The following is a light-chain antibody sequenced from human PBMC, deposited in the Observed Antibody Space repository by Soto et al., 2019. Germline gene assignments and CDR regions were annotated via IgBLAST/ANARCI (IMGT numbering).Light chain of an antibody. Sequence: QSVLTQPPSVSGAPGQRVTISCTGSSSNIGARYDVPWYQHLPGTAPKLLIDGNNNRPSGVPDRFSGSKSGTSASLAITGIQAEDEADYYCQSYDISLSAWVFGGGTKLTVL. CDR3: QSYDISLSAWV. CDR2: GNN. V-gene: IGLV1-40*01. J-gene: IGLJ2*01. CDR1: SSNIGARYD.